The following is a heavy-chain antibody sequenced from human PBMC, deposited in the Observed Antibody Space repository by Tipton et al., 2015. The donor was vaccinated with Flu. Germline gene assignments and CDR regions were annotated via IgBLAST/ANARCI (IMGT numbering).Heavy chain of an antibody. Sequence: TLSLTCSVSGYSISSGYYWGWIRQAPETGLEWIGSIYYSGITYYSSSLKSRVTISPDTSKNQISLRLSSVTAADTAVYYCARVRTSGYYFDFWGQGALVTVSS. CDR2: IYYSGIT. V-gene: IGHV4-38-2*02. CDR1: GYSISSGYY. CDR3: ARVRTSGYYFDF. D-gene: IGHD6-19*01. J-gene: IGHJ4*02.